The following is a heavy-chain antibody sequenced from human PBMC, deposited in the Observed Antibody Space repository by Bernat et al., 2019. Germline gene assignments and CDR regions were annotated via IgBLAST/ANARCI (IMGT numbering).Heavy chain of an antibody. CDR3: AREASPYYYMDV. CDR1: GGSFSGYY. V-gene: IGHV4-34*01. CDR2: INHSGST. Sequence: QVQLQQWGAGLLKPSETLSPTCAVYGGSFSGYYWSWIRQPPGKGLEWIGEINHSGSTNYNPSLKSRVTISVDTSKNQFSLKLSSVTAADTAVYYCAREASPYYYMDVWGKGTTVTVSS. D-gene: IGHD5-12*01. J-gene: IGHJ6*03.